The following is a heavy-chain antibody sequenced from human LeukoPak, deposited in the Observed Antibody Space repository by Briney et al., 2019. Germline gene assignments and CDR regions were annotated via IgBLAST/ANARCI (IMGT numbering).Heavy chain of an antibody. Sequence: ASVKVSCKASGYIFTTYYLHWVRQAPGQGLEWMGIINPSGGSTSYAQKFQGRVTMTRDTSTSTVYMELSSLISDDTAVYYCARGPGYNYDYYFDYWGRGPLVTVSS. CDR1: GYIFTTYY. J-gene: IGHJ4*02. CDR2: INPSGGST. CDR3: ARGPGYNYDYYFDY. V-gene: IGHV1-46*01. D-gene: IGHD5-18*01.